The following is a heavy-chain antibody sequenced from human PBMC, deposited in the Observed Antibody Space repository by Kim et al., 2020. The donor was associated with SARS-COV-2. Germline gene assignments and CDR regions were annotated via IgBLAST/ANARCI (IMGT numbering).Heavy chain of an antibody. V-gene: IGHV4-34*01. Sequence: SETLSLTCAVYGGSFSGYYWSWIRQPPGKGLEWIGEINHSGSTNYNPSLKSRVTISVDTSKNQFSLKLSSVTAADTAVYYCARGRGGGIAAAGTNWFDPWGQGTLVTVSS. CDR2: INHSGST. J-gene: IGHJ5*02. D-gene: IGHD6-13*01. CDR1: GGSFSGYY. CDR3: ARGRGGGIAAAGTNWFDP.